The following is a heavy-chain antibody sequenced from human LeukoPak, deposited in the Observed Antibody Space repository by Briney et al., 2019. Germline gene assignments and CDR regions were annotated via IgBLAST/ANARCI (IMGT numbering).Heavy chain of an antibody. Sequence: SETLSLTCTVSGGSISSSSYYWGWIRQPPGKGLEWIGSIYYSGSTYYNPSLKSRVTISVDTSKNQFSLKLRSVTAADTALYYCARVNDNGYSDYFDYWGQGTLVTVSS. V-gene: IGHV4-39*07. J-gene: IGHJ4*02. D-gene: IGHD5-18*01. CDR1: GGSISSSSYY. CDR3: ARVNDNGYSDYFDY. CDR2: IYYSGST.